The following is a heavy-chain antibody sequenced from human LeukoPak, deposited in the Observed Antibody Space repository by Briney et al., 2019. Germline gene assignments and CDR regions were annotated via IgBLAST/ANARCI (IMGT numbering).Heavy chain of an antibody. CDR1: GYSFTTYW. CDR3: ARGGSYYQY. J-gene: IGHJ4*02. V-gene: IGHV5-51*01. D-gene: IGHD1-26*01. CDR2: IYPGDSDT. Sequence: GESLKISCQGSGYSFTTYWIAWVRQMPGQGLEWMGIIYPGDSDTKYSPSFQGQVTISADKSINTAYLQWSSLKASDTAMYYCARGGSYYQYWSQGTLVTVSS.